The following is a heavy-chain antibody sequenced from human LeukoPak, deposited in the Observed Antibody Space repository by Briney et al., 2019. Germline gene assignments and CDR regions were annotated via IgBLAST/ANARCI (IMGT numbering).Heavy chain of an antibody. D-gene: IGHD5-12*01. CDR2: ISYDGSNK. J-gene: IGHJ4*02. CDR1: GFTFSSYG. Sequence: GGSLRLSCAAPGFTFSSYGMHWVRQAPGKGLEWVAVISYDGSNKYYADSVKGRFTISRDNSKNPLYLQMNSLRAEDTAVYYCARGVATKTVDYWGQGTLVTVSS. V-gene: IGHV3-30*03. CDR3: ARGVATKTVDY.